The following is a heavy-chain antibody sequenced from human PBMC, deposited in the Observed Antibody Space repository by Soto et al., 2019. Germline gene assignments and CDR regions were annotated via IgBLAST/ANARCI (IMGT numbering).Heavy chain of an antibody. CDR1: GGSFSGYY. V-gene: IGHV4-34*01. CDR2: INHSGST. Sequence: QVQLQQWGAGLLKPSETLSLTCAVYGGSFSGYYWSWIRQPPGKGLEWIGEINHSGSTNYNPSLKGRVTISVDTSKNQFSLKLSSVTAADTAVYYCAISEGNCSSTSCLNYWGQGTLVTVSS. J-gene: IGHJ4*02. D-gene: IGHD2-2*01. CDR3: AISEGNCSSTSCLNY.